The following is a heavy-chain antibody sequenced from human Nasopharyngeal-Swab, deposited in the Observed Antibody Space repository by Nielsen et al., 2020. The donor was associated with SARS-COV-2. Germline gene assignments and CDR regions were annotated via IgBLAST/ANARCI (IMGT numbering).Heavy chain of an antibody. CDR1: GGSFSGYY. CDR3: ARLQYSSSWSTLFDY. J-gene: IGHJ4*02. Sequence: GSLRLSCAVYGGSFSGYYWSWIRQPPGKGLEWIGEINHSGSTNYNPSLKSRVTISVDTSKNQFSLKLSFVTAADTAVYYCARLQYSSSWSTLFDYWGQGTLVTVSS. V-gene: IGHV4-34*01. CDR2: INHSGST. D-gene: IGHD6-13*01.